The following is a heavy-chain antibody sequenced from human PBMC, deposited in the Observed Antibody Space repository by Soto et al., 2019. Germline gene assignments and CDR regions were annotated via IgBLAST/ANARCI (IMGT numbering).Heavy chain of an antibody. J-gene: IGHJ6*02. CDR3: ARVEGRFYYGMDV. Sequence: QVQLQESGPGLVKPSGTLSLTCAVSGGSISSSNCWSWVRQPPGKGLGGIGEIYHSGSTNYNPSLKSRVTISVDKSKNQFSLKLSSVTAADTAVYYCARVEGRFYYGMDVWGQGTTVTVSS. CDR1: GGSISSSNC. CDR2: IYHSGST. V-gene: IGHV4-4*02.